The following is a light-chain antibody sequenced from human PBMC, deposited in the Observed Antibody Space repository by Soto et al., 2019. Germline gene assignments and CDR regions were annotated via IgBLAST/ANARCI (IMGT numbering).Light chain of an antibody. CDR3: QQYNSYSW. J-gene: IGKJ1*01. CDR1: HSSSIL. CDR2: NAS. V-gene: IGKV1-5*01. Sequence: IQDTHSPSTVSASEGDRVTITCRASHSSSILLAWYQQKPGKAPKLLIYNASSLESGVPSRFSGSGSGTEFTLTISSLQPDDFATYYCQQYNSYSWFGQGTNVDI.